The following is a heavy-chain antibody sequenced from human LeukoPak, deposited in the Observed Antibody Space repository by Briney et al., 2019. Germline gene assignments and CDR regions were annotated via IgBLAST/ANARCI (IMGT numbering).Heavy chain of an antibody. J-gene: IGHJ4*02. CDR2: INHSGST. Sequence: PSETLSLTCAVYGGSFSGYYWSWIRQPPGKGLEWIGEINHSGSTNYNPSLKSRVTISVDTSKNQFSLKLSSVTAADTAVYYCARGRPRFTFDYWGQGTLVTVSP. CDR3: ARGRPRFTFDY. CDR1: GGSFSGYY. V-gene: IGHV4-34*01. D-gene: IGHD3-3*01.